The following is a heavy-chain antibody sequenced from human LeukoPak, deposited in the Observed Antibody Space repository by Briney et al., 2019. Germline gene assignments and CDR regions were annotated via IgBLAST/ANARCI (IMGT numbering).Heavy chain of an antibody. CDR3: ARGGSYPNDPFDI. Sequence: GGSLRLSCAASGFTVNSNYMIWVRQAPGKGLDWISVIYSGGSTHYADSVEGRITLSRDSSKNTLFLQMNSLRAEDAAVYYCARGGSYPNDPFDIWGQGTVVTV. CDR1: GFTVNSNY. J-gene: IGHJ3*02. D-gene: IGHD1-26*01. V-gene: IGHV3-53*01. CDR2: IYSGGST.